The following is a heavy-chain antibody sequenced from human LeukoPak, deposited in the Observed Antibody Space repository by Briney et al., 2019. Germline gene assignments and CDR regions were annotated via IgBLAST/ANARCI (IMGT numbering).Heavy chain of an antibody. D-gene: IGHD2-21*02. V-gene: IGHV3-15*01. Sequence: GGSLRLSCAASGFTFSNAWMSWVRQAPGKGVGWVGRIISKTDGGTTDYAAPVKGRFTISRDDSKNTLYLQMNSLKTEDTAVYYCTTYIHGDRIFDYWGQGTLVSVSS. CDR3: TTYIHGDRIFDY. J-gene: IGHJ4*02. CDR1: GFTFSNAW. CDR2: IISKTDGGTT.